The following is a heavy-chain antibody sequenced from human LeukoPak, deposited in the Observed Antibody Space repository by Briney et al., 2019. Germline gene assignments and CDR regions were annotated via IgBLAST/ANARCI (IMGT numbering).Heavy chain of an antibody. V-gene: IGHV4-59*01. Sequence: SETLSLTYTVSGGSISTYYWSWIRQPPGKGLEWIGYIYYSGSTNYNPSLKSRVTMSVDTSKNQFSLKLSSVTAADTAVYYCARYDSSGYHLHYWGQGTLVTVSS. CDR3: ARYDSSGYHLHY. CDR1: GGSISTYY. D-gene: IGHD3-22*01. J-gene: IGHJ4*02. CDR2: IYYSGST.